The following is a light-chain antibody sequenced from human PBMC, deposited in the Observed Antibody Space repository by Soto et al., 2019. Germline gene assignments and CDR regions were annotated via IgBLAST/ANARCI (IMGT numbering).Light chain of an antibody. CDR3: QQYGISPRT. CDR2: GAS. V-gene: IGKV3-20*01. J-gene: IGKJ1*01. Sequence: EIVLTQSPGTLSLSPGERATLSCRASQSVSGRYLAWYQQKPGQAPRLLIYGASSRATGIPDRFCGSGSGTDFTLTISRLEPEDFAVYYCQQYGISPRTFGQGTKVEIK. CDR1: QSVSGRY.